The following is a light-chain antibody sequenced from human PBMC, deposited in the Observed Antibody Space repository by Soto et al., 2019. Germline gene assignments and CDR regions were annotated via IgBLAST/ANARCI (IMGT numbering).Light chain of an antibody. CDR3: QQSYSTPPT. CDR1: HTINNY. J-gene: IGKJ1*01. Sequence: DIQMTQSLSSLSASVGDRVTITCRAGHTINNYLNWYQQRPGKAPKLLIYAASSLQSGVPSRFRGSGSGTDFTLTITSQQPEDFATYFCQQSYSTPPTFGQGTKVEIK. CDR2: AAS. V-gene: IGKV1-39*01.